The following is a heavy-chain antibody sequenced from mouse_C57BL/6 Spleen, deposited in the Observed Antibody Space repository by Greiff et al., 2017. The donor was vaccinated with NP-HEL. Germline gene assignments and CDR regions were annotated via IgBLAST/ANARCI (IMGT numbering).Heavy chain of an antibody. J-gene: IGHJ2*01. CDR2: INPSNGGT. CDR3: ASYYYGSS. CDR1: GYTFTSYW. Sequence: QVQLQQPGTELVKPGASVKLSCKASGYTFTSYWMHWVKQRPGQGLEWLGNINPSNGGTNYNEKFKSNATLTVDKSSSTAYMQLSSLTSEDSAVYYCASYYYGSSWGQGTTLTVSS. D-gene: IGHD1-1*01. V-gene: IGHV1-53*01.